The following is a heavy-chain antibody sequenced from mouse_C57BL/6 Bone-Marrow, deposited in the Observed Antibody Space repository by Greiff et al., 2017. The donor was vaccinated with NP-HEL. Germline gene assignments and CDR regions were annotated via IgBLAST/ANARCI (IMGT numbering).Heavy chain of an antibody. Sequence: QVHVKQPGAELVKPGASVKMSCKASGYTFTSYWITWVKQRPGQGLEWIGDIYPGSGSTNYNEKFKSKATLTVDTSSSTAYMQLSSLTSEDSAVYYCARFGYDGYYYAMDYWGQGTSVTVSS. J-gene: IGHJ4*01. V-gene: IGHV1-55*01. D-gene: IGHD2-2*01. CDR1: GYTFTSYW. CDR2: IYPGSGST. CDR3: ARFGYDGYYYAMDY.